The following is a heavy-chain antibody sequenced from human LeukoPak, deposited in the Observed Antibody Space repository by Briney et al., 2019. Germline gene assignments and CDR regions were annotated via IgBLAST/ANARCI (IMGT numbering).Heavy chain of an antibody. D-gene: IGHD3-3*01. J-gene: IGHJ4*02. CDR1: GFTFSSYA. CDR2: ISGSGGST. Sequence: PGGSLRLSCAASGFTFSSYAMSWVRQAPGKGLEWVSAISGSGGSTYYADSVKGRFTISRDNSKNTLYLQMNSLRAEDTAVYYCAKSSDRDPYYDFWSGYPTNYYFDYWGQGTLVTVSS. V-gene: IGHV3-23*01. CDR3: AKSSDRDPYYDFWSGYPTNYYFDY.